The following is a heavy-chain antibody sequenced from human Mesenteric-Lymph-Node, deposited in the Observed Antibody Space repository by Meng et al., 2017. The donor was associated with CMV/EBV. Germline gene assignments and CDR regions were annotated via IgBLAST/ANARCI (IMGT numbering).Heavy chain of an antibody. Sequence: WIVSGSSINGGAYSEAWIRQHPGKGLEWNGYMYYNGNIYYNPSLKSRATISLDTSKNQFSLKLSSLTAADTAVYYCARSLGYYFEYWGQGILVTVSS. CDR1: GSSINGGAYS. V-gene: IGHV4-31*02. CDR2: MYYNGNI. CDR3: ARSLGYYFEY. D-gene: IGHD3-22*01. J-gene: IGHJ4*02.